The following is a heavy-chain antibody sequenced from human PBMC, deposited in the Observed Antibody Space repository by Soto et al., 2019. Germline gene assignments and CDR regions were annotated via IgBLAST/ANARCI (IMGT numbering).Heavy chain of an antibody. J-gene: IGHJ3*02. V-gene: IGHV3-7*01. CDR3: VRGGSSSWYANDAFDI. D-gene: IGHD6-13*01. CDR2: IKQDGSEK. CDR1: GFTFSSYW. Sequence: GGSLRLSCAASGFTFSSYWMSWVRQAPGKGLEWVANIKQDGSEKYYVDSVKGRFTISRDNAKNSLYLQMNSLRAEDTAVYYCVRGGSSSWYANDAFDIWGQGTMVTVSS.